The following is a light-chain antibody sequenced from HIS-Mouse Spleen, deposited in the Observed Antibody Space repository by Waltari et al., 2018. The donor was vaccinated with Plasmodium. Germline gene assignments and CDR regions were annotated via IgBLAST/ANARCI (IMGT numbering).Light chain of an antibody. Sequence: QSALPQPPSASGSPGQSVPISCTGTNSDSGGYNLVPWYQQHPGKAPKLMIYEVSKRPSGVPDRFSGSKSGNTASLTVSGLQAEDEADYYCSSYAGSNNLVFGGGTKLTVL. CDR1: NSDSGGYNL. CDR2: EVS. V-gene: IGLV2-8*01. J-gene: IGLJ2*01. CDR3: SSYAGSNNLV.